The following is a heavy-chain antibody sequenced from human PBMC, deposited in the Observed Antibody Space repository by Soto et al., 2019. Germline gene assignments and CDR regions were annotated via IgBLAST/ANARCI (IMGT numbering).Heavy chain of an antibody. J-gene: IGHJ6*02. CDR2: IYSGGST. CDR1: GFTVSSNY. Sequence: EVQLVESGGGLVQPGGSLRLSWAASGFTVSSNYMSWVRRAPGKGLEWVSVIYSGGSTYYADSVKGRFTISRDNSKNTLCLQMNSLRAEDTAVYYSARARYGDYQGGMDVWGQGTTVTVSS. D-gene: IGHD4-17*01. CDR3: ARARYGDYQGGMDV. V-gene: IGHV3-66*01.